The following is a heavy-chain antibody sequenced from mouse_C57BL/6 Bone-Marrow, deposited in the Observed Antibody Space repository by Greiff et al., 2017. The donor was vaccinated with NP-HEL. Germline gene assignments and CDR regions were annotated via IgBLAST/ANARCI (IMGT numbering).Heavy chain of an antibody. D-gene: IGHD1-1*01. CDR1: GFTFSDYY. V-gene: IGHV5-16*01. Sequence: EVMLVESAGGLVQPGSSMQLSCTASGFTFSDYYMAWVRQVPEKGLEWVANINYDGSSTYYLDSLKSRFIISRDNAKNILYLQMSSLKSEDTATYYCAREGVTTVAMDYWGQGTSVTVSS. CDR2: INYDGSST. CDR3: AREGVTTVAMDY. J-gene: IGHJ4*01.